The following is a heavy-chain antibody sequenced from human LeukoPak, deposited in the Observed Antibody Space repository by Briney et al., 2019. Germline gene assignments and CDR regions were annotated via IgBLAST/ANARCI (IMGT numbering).Heavy chain of an antibody. CDR3: ARGCSSTSCYSIYAMDV. CDR1: GGSISTTNYY. CDR2: VYFGGST. J-gene: IGHJ6*02. V-gene: IGHV4-39*07. Sequence: SETLSLTCTVSGGSISTTNYYWGWIRQPPGKGLEWIGSVYFGGSTSYNPSLKSRVIISVDTSKNQFSLKLSSVTAADTAVYYCARGCSSTSCYSIYAMDVWGRGTPVTVS. D-gene: IGHD2-2*01.